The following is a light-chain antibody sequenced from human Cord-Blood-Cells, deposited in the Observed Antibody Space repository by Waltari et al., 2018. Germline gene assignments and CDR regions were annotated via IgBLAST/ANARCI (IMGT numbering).Light chain of an antibody. J-gene: IGLJ3*02. CDR1: SSDVGGYNY. CDR2: DVS. CDR3: CSYAGSEV. Sequence: QSALTQPRSVSGSPGQSVTISCTGTSSDVGGYNYVSWYQQHPGKAPKLMIYDVSKRPSGVPDRFSGSKSGSTASLTISGLQAEDEADYYCCSYAGSEVFGGGTKLTVL. V-gene: IGLV2-11*01.